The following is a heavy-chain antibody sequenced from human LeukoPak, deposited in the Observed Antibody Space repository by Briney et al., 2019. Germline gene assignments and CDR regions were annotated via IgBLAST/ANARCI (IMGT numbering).Heavy chain of an antibody. Sequence: PGGSLRLSCAASGFTVSSNYMSWVRQAPGKGLEWVSIIYSGGSTYYADSVKGRFTISRDNSKNTLYLQMNSLRAEDTAVYYCAKDLTSSGYSSFDYWGQGTLVTVSS. CDR1: GFTVSSNY. J-gene: IGHJ4*02. CDR3: AKDLTSSGYSSFDY. V-gene: IGHV3-53*05. CDR2: IYSGGST. D-gene: IGHD3-22*01.